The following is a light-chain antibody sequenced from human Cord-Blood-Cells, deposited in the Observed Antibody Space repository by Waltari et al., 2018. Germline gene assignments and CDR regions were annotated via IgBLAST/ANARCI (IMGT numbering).Light chain of an antibody. Sequence: PPSPGPLTLSRGPSAPPSCRASQSVSRSYLAWYQQTPGQAPRLLIYGASSRATGIPDRFSGSGSGTDFTLTISRLEPEDFAVYYCQQYGSSSWTFGQGTKVEIK. V-gene: IGKV3-20*01. J-gene: IGKJ1*01. CDR3: QQYGSSSWT. CDR1: QSVSRSY. CDR2: GAS.